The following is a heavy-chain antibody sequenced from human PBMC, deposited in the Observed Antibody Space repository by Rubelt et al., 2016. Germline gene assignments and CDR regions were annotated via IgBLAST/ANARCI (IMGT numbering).Heavy chain of an antibody. CDR1: GGSIIPYC. V-gene: IGHV4-59*01. CDR2: ILYTGTT. J-gene: IGHJ3*02. Sequence: QVQLQESGPGLVKPSETLSLTCTVSGGSIIPYCWSWIRQPPGKGLEWIGYILYTGTTDYNPSLKDRVTISVDTSKSQFSLKLSSVSASDTDKYVWARGDMTGYIAGRWSLDGFDIWGKGTMVTVAA. D-gene: IGHD3-9*01. CDR3: ARGDMTGYIAGRWSLDGFDI.